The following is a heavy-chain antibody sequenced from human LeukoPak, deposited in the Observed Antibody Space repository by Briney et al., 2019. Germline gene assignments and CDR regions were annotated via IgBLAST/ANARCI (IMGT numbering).Heavy chain of an antibody. D-gene: IGHD6-13*01. CDR3: AAWGSSSWYGSNWFDP. V-gene: IGHV4-59*08. CDR1: GGSISSYY. J-gene: IGHJ5*02. Sequence: SETLSLTCTVSGGSISSYYWSWIRQPPGKELEWIGYIYYSGSTNYNPSLKSRVTISVDTSKNQFSLKLSSVTAADTAVYYCAAWGSSSWYGSNWFDPWGQGTLVTVSS. CDR2: IYYSGST.